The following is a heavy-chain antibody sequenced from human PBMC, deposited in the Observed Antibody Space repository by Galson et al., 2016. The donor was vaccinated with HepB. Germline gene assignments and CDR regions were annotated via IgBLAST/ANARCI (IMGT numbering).Heavy chain of an antibody. V-gene: IGHV3-30-3*01. CDR2: ISDDGSNK. CDR3: TRGGPAKNFDY. Sequence: LRLSCAASEFNFSRYAMHWVRQAPGKGLEWVAVISDDGSNKYYADSLKGRFTISRDNSKNTLYLQMNSLRTEDTAVYYCTRGGPAKNFDYWGQGTLVTVSS. CDR1: EFNFSRYA. J-gene: IGHJ4*02.